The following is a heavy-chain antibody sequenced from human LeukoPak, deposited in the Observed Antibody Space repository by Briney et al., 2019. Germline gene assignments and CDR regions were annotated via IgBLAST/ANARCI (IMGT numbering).Heavy chain of an antibody. V-gene: IGHV4-31*03. D-gene: IGHD3-3*01. Sequence: SETLSLTCTVSGGSLSSGGHFWSWIRQHPEKGLEWIAYINHNGISYDNPSLRGRVSISVDTSKNQFSLKLTSVTAADTAVYFCARDGRSGYYTGWLDSWGQGTLVTVSS. CDR3: ARDGRSGYYTGWLDS. CDR1: GGSLSSGGHF. J-gene: IGHJ5*01. CDR2: INHNGIS.